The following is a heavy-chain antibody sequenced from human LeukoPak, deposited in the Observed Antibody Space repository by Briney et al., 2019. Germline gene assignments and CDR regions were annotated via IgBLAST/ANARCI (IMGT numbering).Heavy chain of an antibody. CDR1: GYSISSGYY. V-gene: IGHV4-38-2*02. D-gene: IGHD3-22*01. CDR3: ARAYYYDNSGYYYFDY. Sequence: SETLSLTCTVSGYSISSGYYWGWIRQPPGKGLEWIGSIYHSGSTYYNPSLKSRVTISVDTSKNQFSLKLSSVAAADTAVYYCARAYYYDNSGYYYFDYWGQGTLVTVSS. J-gene: IGHJ4*02. CDR2: IYHSGST.